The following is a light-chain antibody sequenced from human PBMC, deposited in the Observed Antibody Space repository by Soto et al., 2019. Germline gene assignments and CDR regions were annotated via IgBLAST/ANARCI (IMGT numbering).Light chain of an antibody. CDR3: QQYNNWPKT. CDR1: QSVSNN. V-gene: IGKV3-15*01. CDR2: AAS. Sequence: EIVMTQSPATLSVSPGESATLSCRASQSVSNNLAWYQQERGQAPRLLIYAASTRATGIPARFSGSGSGTEFTLTISSLQSEDFAVYYCQQYNNWPKTFGQGTKLEIK. J-gene: IGKJ2*01.